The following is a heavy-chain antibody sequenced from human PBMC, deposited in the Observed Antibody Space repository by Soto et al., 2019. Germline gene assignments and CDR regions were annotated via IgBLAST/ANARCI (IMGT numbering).Heavy chain of an antibody. D-gene: IGHD3-10*01. CDR2: INHSGST. CDR3: ARGGVGPYYYGSGSYYAFDY. J-gene: IGHJ4*02. Sequence: PSETLSLTCTVSGGSISSGDYYWSWIRQPPGKGLEWIGEINHSGSTNYNPSLKSRVTISVDTSKNQFSLKLSSVTAADTAVYYCARGGVGPYYYGSGSYYAFDYWGQGTLVTVSS. V-gene: IGHV4-39*07. CDR1: GGSISSGDYY.